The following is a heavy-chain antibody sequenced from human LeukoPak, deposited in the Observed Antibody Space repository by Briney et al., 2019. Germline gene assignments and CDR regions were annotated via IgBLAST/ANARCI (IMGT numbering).Heavy chain of an antibody. D-gene: IGHD6-13*01. CDR3: ARGRIAAAGSNWIDP. CDR1: GGSFSGYY. J-gene: IGHJ5*02. CDR2: INHSGST. Sequence: SETLSLTCAVYGGSFSGYYWSWIRQPPGKGLEWIGEINHSGSTNYNPSLKSRVTISVDTSKNQFSLKLSSVTAADTAVYYCARGRIAAAGSNWIDPWGQGTLVTVSS. V-gene: IGHV4-34*01.